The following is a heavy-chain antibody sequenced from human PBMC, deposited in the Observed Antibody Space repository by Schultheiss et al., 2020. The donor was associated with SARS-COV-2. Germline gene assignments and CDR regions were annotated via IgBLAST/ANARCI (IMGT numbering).Heavy chain of an antibody. D-gene: IGHD4-23*01. V-gene: IGHV3-33*01. J-gene: IGHJ6*02. Sequence: GGSLRLSCAASGFTFSSYGMHWVRQAPGKGLEWVAVIWYDGSNKYYADSVKGRFTISRDNSKNTLYLQMNSLRAEDTALYHCARDPGTVGYYGMDVWGQGTTVTVSS. CDR1: GFTFSSYG. CDR3: ARDPGTVGYYGMDV. CDR2: IWYDGSNK.